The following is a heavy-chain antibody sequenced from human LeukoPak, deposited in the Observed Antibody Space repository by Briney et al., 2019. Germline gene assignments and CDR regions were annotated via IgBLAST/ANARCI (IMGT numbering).Heavy chain of an antibody. CDR1: GFIFSTYG. CDR3: ARGVDYYDSSGTIDY. CDR2: VWYDGSNK. J-gene: IGHJ4*02. D-gene: IGHD3-22*01. V-gene: IGHV3-33*01. Sequence: GGSLRLSCLAYGFIFSTYGMHWVRQAPGKGLEWVAVVWYDGSNKYYADSVKGRFTISRDNSKNTLYLQMNSLRAEDTAVYYCARGVDYYDSSGTIDYWGQGTLVTVSS.